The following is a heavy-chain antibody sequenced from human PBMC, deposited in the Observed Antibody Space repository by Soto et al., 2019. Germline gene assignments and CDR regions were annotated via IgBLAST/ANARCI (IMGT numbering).Heavy chain of an antibody. V-gene: IGHV3-9*01. CDR3: AKDMSPFYCSSTSCYTGHYYYGMDV. CDR2: ICWNSGSI. J-gene: IGHJ6*02. CDR1: GFTFCGYC. D-gene: IGHD2-2*02. Sequence: SLRLSFAASGFTFCGYCMHRGRPAPGEGLEGGSGICWNSGSIGYADSVKGRFTISRDNAKNSLYLQMNSLRAEDTALYYCAKDMSPFYCSSTSCYTGHYYYGMDVWGQGTTVTVSS.